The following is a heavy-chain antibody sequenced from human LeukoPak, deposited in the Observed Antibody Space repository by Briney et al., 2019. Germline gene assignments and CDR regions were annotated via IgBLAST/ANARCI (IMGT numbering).Heavy chain of an antibody. Sequence: GGSLRLSCAASGFTFRNHVMYWVRQAPGKGLEWVAVIWYDGSNKYYGDSVKGRFTISRDNSKNTLYLQMNSLRVEDTAVYYCARDIGGFYRGYGDSWGQGTLVTVSS. CDR3: ARDIGGFYRGYGDS. V-gene: IGHV3-33*01. J-gene: IGHJ4*02. CDR2: IWYDGSNK. CDR1: GFTFRNHV. D-gene: IGHD5-12*01.